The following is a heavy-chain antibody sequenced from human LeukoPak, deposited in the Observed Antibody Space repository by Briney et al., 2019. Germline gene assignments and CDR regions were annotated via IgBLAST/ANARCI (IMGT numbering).Heavy chain of an antibody. Sequence: GGSLRLSCAASGFTFSSYAMSWVRQAPGKGLEWVSAISGSGGSTYYADSVKGRFTISRDNSQNTLYLQMNSLRAEDTAVYYCAKDAPVNIVVVPAANSWGQGTLVTVSS. CDR3: AKDAPVNIVVVPAANS. V-gene: IGHV3-23*01. J-gene: IGHJ4*02. D-gene: IGHD2-2*01. CDR2: ISGSGGST. CDR1: GFTFSSYA.